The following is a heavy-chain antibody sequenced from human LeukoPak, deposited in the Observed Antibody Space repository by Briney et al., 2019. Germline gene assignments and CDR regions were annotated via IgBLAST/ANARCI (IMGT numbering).Heavy chain of an antibody. Sequence: PSETLSLTCAVYVGSFSGYYWSWIRQPPGKGLEWIGEINHSGSTNYNPSLKSRVTISVDTSKNQFSLKLSSVTAADTAVYYCARAGGRGIYSRRFDYWGQGTLVTVSS. D-gene: IGHD6-13*01. J-gene: IGHJ4*02. CDR3: ARAGGRGIYSRRFDY. CDR2: INHSGST. V-gene: IGHV4-34*01. CDR1: VGSFSGYY.